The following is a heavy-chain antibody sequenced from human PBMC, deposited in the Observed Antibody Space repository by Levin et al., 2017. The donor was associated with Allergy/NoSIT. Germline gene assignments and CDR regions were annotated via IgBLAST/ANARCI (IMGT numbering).Heavy chain of an antibody. Sequence: GGSLRLSCAASGFTFSSYAMHWVRQAPGKGLEWVAVISYDGSNKYYADSVKGRFTISRDNSKNTLYLQMNSLRAEDTAVYYCARERGYSRSDAFDIWGQGTMVTVSS. CDR2: ISYDGSNK. D-gene: IGHD5-12*01. V-gene: IGHV3-30-3*01. CDR1: GFTFSSYA. CDR3: ARERGYSRSDAFDI. J-gene: IGHJ3*02.